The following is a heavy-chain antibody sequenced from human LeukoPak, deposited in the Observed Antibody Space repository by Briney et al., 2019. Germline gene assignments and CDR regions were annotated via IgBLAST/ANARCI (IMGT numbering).Heavy chain of an antibody. CDR2: IYNVGNT. CDR3: ARSSRYYYDSSGYYPGPPVY. D-gene: IGHD3-22*01. CDR1: GFTVSSNY. J-gene: IGHJ4*02. Sequence: GGSLRLSCAASGFTVSSNYMSWVRQAPGKGLEWVSVIYNVGNTYYADSVKGRFTISRDISKNTVYLQMNSLRAEDTAMYFCARSSRYYYDSSGYYPGPPVYWGQGTLVTVSS. V-gene: IGHV3-53*01.